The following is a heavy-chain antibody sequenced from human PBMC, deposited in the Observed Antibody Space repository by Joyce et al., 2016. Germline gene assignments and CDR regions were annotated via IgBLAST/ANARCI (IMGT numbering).Heavy chain of an antibody. D-gene: IGHD3-3*01. Sequence: EVQLVESGGGLVQPGGSLKLYCAVSGFTLSGSSVHWVRQASGKGLEWVGRIRSKANGDATAYAASVKGRFSISRDDSKNTAYLQMNSLKTEDTAVYYCSNYDLWSGYSPSRDVWGQGSTVTVSS. CDR3: SNYDLWSGYSPSRDV. CDR2: IRSKANGDAT. V-gene: IGHV3-73*02. CDR1: GFTLSGSS. J-gene: IGHJ6*02.